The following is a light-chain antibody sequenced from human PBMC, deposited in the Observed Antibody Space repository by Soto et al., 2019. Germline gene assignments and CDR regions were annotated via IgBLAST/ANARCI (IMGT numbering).Light chain of an antibody. CDR3: HQRSNWPPT. V-gene: IGKV3-11*01. J-gene: IGKJ4*01. CDR1: QSVSSN. Sequence: ENVLTQSPATLSLSPGERATLSCRASQSVSSNLAWYQQKPGQAPRLLIYDASNRAPGIPARFSGSGSGTDFTLTISSLPPEDFAVYYCHQRSNWPPTFGGGTKVEIK. CDR2: DAS.